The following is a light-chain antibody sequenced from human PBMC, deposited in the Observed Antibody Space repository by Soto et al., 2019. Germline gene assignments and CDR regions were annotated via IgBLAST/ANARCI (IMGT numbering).Light chain of an antibody. Sequence: QSALTQPASVSGSPGQSITISCSGSSGDVGNYDLVSWYQQIPGKAPQIMIFGVSRRPSRVSDRFSGYKSGNTASLTISGLQAEDEGYFYCCSYAGNGAWVFGGGTKLTVL. CDR2: GVS. J-gene: IGLJ3*02. V-gene: IGLV2-23*02. CDR3: CSYAGNGAWV. CDR1: SGDVGNYDL.